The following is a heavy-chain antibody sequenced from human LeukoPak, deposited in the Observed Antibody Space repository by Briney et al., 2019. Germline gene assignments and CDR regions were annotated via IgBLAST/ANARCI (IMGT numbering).Heavy chain of an antibody. CDR1: GYPIGSGYF. V-gene: IGHV4-38-2*01. CDR3: ARHGNYNWNDGRTFDY. CDR2: IYYSVTT. D-gene: IGHD1-1*01. Sequence: SETLSLTCGVSGYPIGSGYFWGWIRQPPGKGLEWIATIYYSVTTYYNPSLKSRITISMDTSKNQFSLKLTSVTAADTALYYCARHGNYNWNDGRTFDYWGQGALVTVSS. J-gene: IGHJ4*02.